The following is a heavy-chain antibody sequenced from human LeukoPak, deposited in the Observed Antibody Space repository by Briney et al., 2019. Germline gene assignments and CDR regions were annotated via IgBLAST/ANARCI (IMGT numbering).Heavy chain of an antibody. J-gene: IGHJ5*02. V-gene: IGHV1-8*01. CDR3: ARGRWTGYCTTTNCYSGLDP. CDR2: MNPNSGNT. CDR1: GYTFTSYD. D-gene: IGHD2-2*02. Sequence: ASVKVSCKASGYTFTSYDINWVRQATGQGLEWMGWMNPNSGNTGYAQKFQGRVTMTRNTAINTAYMELSSLRFDDTAVYYCARGRWTGYCTTTNCYSGLDPWDQGTLVTVSS.